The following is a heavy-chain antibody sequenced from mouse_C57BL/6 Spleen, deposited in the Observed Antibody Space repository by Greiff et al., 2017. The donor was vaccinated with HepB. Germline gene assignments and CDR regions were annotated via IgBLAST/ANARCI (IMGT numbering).Heavy chain of an antibody. CDR2: INPSSGYT. D-gene: IGHD2-12*01. J-gene: IGHJ3*01. CDR3: ARDDGFAY. V-gene: IGHV1-4*01. Sequence: VQLQQSGAELARPGASVKMSCKASGYTFTSYTMHWVKKRPGQGLEWIGYINPSSGYTKYNQKFKDKATLTADKSSSTAYMQLSSLTSEDSAVYYCARDDGFAYWGQGTLVTVSA. CDR1: GYTFTSYT.